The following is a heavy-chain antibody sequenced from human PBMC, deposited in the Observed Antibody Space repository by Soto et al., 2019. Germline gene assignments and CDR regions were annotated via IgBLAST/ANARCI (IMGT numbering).Heavy chain of an antibody. V-gene: IGHV1-69*13. CDR3: ARDQNAYCGGDCSKSPFDY. J-gene: IGHJ4*02. CDR2: IIPIFGTA. D-gene: IGHD2-21*02. CDR1: GGTFSSYA. Sequence: SVKVSCKAPGGTFSSYAISWVRQAPGQGLEWMGGIIPIFGTANYAQKFQGRVTITADESTSTAYMELSSLRSEDTAVYYCARDQNAYCGGDCSKSPFDYWGQGTLVTVSS.